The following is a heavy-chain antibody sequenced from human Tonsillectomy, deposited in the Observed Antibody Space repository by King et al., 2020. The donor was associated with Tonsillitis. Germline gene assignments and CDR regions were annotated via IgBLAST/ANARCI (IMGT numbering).Heavy chain of an antibody. D-gene: IGHD3-22*01. CDR3: ARDQTYYDSSGYYSD. V-gene: IGHV3-30-3*01. CDR1: GFTFSSYA. CDR2: ISFDGSDK. Sequence: VQLVESGGGVVQPGRSLRLSCAASGFTFSSYAMHWVRQAPGKGLEWVAVISFDGSDKYYADSVKGRFTISRDNSKNMLSLQMNSLRAEDTAVYYCARDQTYYDSSGYYSDWGQGTMVTVSS. J-gene: IGHJ3*01.